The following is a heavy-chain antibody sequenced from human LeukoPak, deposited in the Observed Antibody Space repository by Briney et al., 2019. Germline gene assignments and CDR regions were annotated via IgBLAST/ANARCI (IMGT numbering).Heavy chain of an antibody. D-gene: IGHD4-17*01. Sequence: QPGGSLRLSCAASGLTFSSYGMHWVRQGPGKGLEWVAVIWYDGSNKCYADSVKGRFAISRDNSKNTLYLQMNSLRAEDTAVHYCAGGYGEYYYGMDVWGQGTTVTVSS. CDR1: GLTFSSYG. CDR3: AGGYGEYYYGMDV. V-gene: IGHV3-33*01. J-gene: IGHJ6*02. CDR2: IWYDGSNK.